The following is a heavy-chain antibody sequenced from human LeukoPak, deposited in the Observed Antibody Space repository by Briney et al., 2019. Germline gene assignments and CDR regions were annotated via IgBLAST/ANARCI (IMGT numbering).Heavy chain of an antibody. Sequence: GGSLRLSCAASGFTFSSYSMNWVRQAPGKGLEWVSSISSSSSYIYYADSVKGRFTISRDNAKNSLYLQMNSLRAEDTAVYYCARSPYDYVWGSTTCFDYWGQGTLVTVSS. CDR3: ARSPYDYVWGSTTCFDY. CDR1: GFTFSSYS. D-gene: IGHD3-16*01. J-gene: IGHJ4*02. CDR2: ISSSSSYI. V-gene: IGHV3-21*01.